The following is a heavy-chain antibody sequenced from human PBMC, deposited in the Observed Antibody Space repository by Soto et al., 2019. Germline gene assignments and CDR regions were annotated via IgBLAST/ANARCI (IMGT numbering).Heavy chain of an antibody. D-gene: IGHD4-17*01. CDR1: GYTFSGYY. CDR2: INPISGGT. V-gene: IGHV1-2*02. J-gene: IGHJ4*02. Sequence: QVQLVQSGAEVKKPGASVKVSCKASGYTFSGYYMHWVRQAPGQGLEWMGWINPISGGTNYAQEFQGRVSMTRATSISTAYMEMSRLRSDDTAVYFCARNNFDSSDQQSPLNYYDYWGQGTLVTVSS. CDR3: ARNNFDSSDQQSPLNYYDY.